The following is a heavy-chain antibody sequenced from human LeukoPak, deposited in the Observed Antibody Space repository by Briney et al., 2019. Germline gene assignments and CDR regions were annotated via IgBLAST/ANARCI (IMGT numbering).Heavy chain of an antibody. CDR3: AKAGSSYYDFWSGYYQGGPPRDYYYYYMDV. V-gene: IGHV3-23*01. D-gene: IGHD3-3*01. CDR1: GFTFNTYA. J-gene: IGHJ6*03. CDR2: ITGGGGST. Sequence: GGSLRLSCTASGFTFNTYAMSWVRQAPGKGLEWVSSITGGGGSTYYADSVKGRFTISRDNSKNTLYLQMNSLRAEDTAVYYCAKAGSSYYDFWSGYYQGGPPRDYYYYYMDVWGKGTTVTVSS.